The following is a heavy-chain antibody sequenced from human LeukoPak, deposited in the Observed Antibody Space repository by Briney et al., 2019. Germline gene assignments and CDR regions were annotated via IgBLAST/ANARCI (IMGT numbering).Heavy chain of an antibody. V-gene: IGHV3-20*04. J-gene: IGHJ4*02. CDR3: ARAGGDYRYYFDY. CDR2: INWNGGST. Sequence: GGSLRPSCAASGFTFDDYGMSWVRQAPGKGLEWVSGINWNGGSTGYADSVKGRFTISRDNAKNSLYLQMSSLRAEDTALYYCARAGGDYRYYFDYWGQGTLVTVSS. CDR1: GFTFDDYG. D-gene: IGHD4-17*01.